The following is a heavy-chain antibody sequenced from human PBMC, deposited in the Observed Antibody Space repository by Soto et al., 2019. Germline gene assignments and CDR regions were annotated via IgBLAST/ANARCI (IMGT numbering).Heavy chain of an antibody. CDR2: IRAYNGNT. CDR3: ARNYGSGSNDLDY. J-gene: IGHJ4*02. CDR1: GYTFTSYD. D-gene: IGHD3-10*01. Sequence: QVQLVQSGAEVKKPGASVKVSCKASGYTFTSYDISWVRQAPGQELEWMGWIRAYNGNTKFAQKFQGRVTMATDTSTSTAYMELRSLRSDDTAVYYCARNYGSGSNDLDYWGQGTLVTVSS. V-gene: IGHV1-18*04.